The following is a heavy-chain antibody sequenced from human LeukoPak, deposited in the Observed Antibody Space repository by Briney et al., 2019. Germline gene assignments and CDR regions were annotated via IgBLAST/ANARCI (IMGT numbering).Heavy chain of an antibody. J-gene: IGHJ4*02. D-gene: IGHD6-13*01. V-gene: IGHV3-23*01. Sequence: PGGSLRLSCAASGFTFSSYAMSWVRQAPGKGLEWVSAISGSGGSTYYADSVKGRFTISRDNSKNTLYLQMNSLRAEDTAVYYCAKCRVTGYSSSWYYFDYWGPGTLVTVSS. CDR3: AKCRVTGYSSSWYYFDY. CDR2: ISGSGGST. CDR1: GFTFSSYA.